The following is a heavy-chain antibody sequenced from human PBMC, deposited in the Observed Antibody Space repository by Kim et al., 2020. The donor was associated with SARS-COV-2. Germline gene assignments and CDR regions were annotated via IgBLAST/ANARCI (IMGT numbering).Heavy chain of an antibody. CDR1: GFTFSNAW. Sequence: GGSLRLSCAASGFTFSNAWMSWVRQAPGKGLEWVGRIKSKTDGGTTDYAAPVKGRFTISRDDSKNTTALQMNSLKTEDTAVYYCTAAICGGDCYPHRFDYWGQGTLHTVSS. J-gene: IGHJ4*02. V-gene: IGHV3-15*01. D-gene: IGHD2-21*01. CDR3: TAAICGGDCYPHRFDY. CDR2: IKSKTDGGTT.